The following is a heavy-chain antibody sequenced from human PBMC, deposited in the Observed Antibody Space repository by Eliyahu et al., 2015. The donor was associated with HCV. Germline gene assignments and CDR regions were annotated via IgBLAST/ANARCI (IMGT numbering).Heavy chain of an antibody. J-gene: IGHJ5*02. CDR1: GGSIPTYY. D-gene: IGHD6-19*01. Sequence: QVQLQESGPGLVKPSETLSLTCTVSGGSIPTYYWSWFRQPPGKGLEWIGYIHYSGSTNYNPSLKSRVTISVDTSKNQFSLNLTSVTAADTAVYYCASGGGGIAVAGTGGWFDPWGQGTLVTVSS. CDR3: ASGGGGIAVAGTGGWFDP. V-gene: IGHV4-59*01. CDR2: IHYSGST.